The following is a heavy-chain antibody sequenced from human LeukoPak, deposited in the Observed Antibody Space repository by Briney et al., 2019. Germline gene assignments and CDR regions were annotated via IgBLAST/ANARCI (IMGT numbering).Heavy chain of an antibody. V-gene: IGHV3-30*02. J-gene: IGHJ4*02. CDR2: LRKDATYS. CDR3: ASGRPTRGTLDQ. CDR1: EFPFSSYG. Sequence: GGSLRLSCAASEFPFSSYGMYWVRQTPDKGLEWVAYLRKDATYSNYADSVRGRFTISRDNSRNTLDLQMSSLRVEDTALYYCASGRPTRGTLDQWGQGTLVTVSS. D-gene: IGHD3-16*01.